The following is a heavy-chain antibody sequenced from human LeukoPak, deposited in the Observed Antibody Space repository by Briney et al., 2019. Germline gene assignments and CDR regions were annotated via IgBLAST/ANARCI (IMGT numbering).Heavy chain of an antibody. J-gene: IGHJ4*02. Sequence: GGSLRLSCAASGFTFSTYAMSWVRQAPGKGLEWVSSISESGSRTYYADSAKGRFTISRDNSENTLNLHMNSLRADDTAVYYCAKAETTAWTAVDYWGLGTLVTVSS. V-gene: IGHV3-23*01. CDR3: AKAETTAWTAVDY. CDR2: ISESGSRT. CDR1: GFTFSTYA. D-gene: IGHD4-11*01.